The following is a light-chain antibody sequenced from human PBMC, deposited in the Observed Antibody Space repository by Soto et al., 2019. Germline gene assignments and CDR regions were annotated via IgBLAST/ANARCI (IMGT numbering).Light chain of an antibody. V-gene: IGLV2-14*01. Sequence: QSVLTQPASVSGSPGQSITISCTGTSSDVGAYNYVSWYQQHPGKAPKLMIYDVNIRPSGVSNRFSGSKSGNTASLTISGLQAEAAADYYCTSWTTSTTMKFGGGTKLTV. CDR2: DVN. CDR3: TSWTTSTTMK. J-gene: IGLJ2*01. CDR1: SSDVGAYNY.